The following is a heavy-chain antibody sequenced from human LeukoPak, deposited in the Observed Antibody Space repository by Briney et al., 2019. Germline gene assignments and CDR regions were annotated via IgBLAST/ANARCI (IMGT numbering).Heavy chain of an antibody. J-gene: IGHJ4*02. CDR1: GFTFSSYW. CDR3: ARVAMTTVTAWDY. Sequence: PGGSLRLSCAASGFTFSSYWMSWVRQAPGKGLEWVANIKQDGSEKYYVDSVKGRFTISRDNAKNSLYLQMNSLRAEDTAVYYCARVAMTTVTAWDYWGQGTLVSVSS. CDR2: IKQDGSEK. V-gene: IGHV3-7*04. D-gene: IGHD4-17*01.